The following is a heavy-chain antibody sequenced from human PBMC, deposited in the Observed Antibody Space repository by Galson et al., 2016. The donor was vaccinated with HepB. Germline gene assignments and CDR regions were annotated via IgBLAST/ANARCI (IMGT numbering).Heavy chain of an antibody. V-gene: IGHV1-69*06. D-gene: IGHD3-9*01. CDR2: GIPVFDTT. CDR1: GGTFSSYG. CDR3: AAMLTDSKTIIQTNWFDP. J-gene: IGHJ5*02. Sequence: SVKVSCKASGGTFSSYGLNWVRRAPGQGLEWMGGGIPVFDTTNYARKFRGRVTITADKSTNTAYMELSSLTSEDTAIYYCAAMLTDSKTIIQTNWFDPWGPGTLVTVSS.